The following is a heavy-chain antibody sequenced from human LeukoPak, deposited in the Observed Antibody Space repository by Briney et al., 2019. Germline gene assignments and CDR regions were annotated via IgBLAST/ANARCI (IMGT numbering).Heavy chain of an antibody. Sequence: PGGSLRLSCAASGFTFSSYWMSWVRQAPGKGLEWVANIKHDGTEKHYVDSVKGRFTISRDNAKNSLYLQMNSLRAEDTAVYYCAKGSKEVLFTRDHYMDVWGKGTTVTISS. CDR1: GFTFSSYW. CDR2: IKHDGTEK. D-gene: IGHD3-3*01. J-gene: IGHJ6*03. CDR3: AKGSKEVLFTRDHYMDV. V-gene: IGHV3-7*01.